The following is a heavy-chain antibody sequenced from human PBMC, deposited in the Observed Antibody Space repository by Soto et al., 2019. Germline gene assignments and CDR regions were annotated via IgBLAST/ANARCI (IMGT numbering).Heavy chain of an antibody. CDR3: ARVSYDILTGRSVWGAFDI. Sequence: QVQLQESGPGLVKPSQTLSLTCTVSGGSISSGGYYWSWIRQHPGKGLEWIGYIYYSGSTYYNPSLKSRVTISVNTSKNPFSLKLSSVTAADTAVYYCARVSYDILTGRSVWGAFDIWGQGTMVTVSS. J-gene: IGHJ3*02. CDR2: IYYSGST. D-gene: IGHD3-9*01. CDR1: GGSISSGGYY. V-gene: IGHV4-31*03.